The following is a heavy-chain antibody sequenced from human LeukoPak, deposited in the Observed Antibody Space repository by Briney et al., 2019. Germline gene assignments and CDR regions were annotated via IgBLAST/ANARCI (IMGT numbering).Heavy chain of an antibody. CDR3: AREGTSGTHLNWFDP. J-gene: IGHJ5*02. CDR1: GDSLSSYY. Sequence: SETLSLTCSVSGDSLSSYYGRSVRQPAGRGVEWIGRIYTSGSTNYNPSLKSRVPLSVDTSKNQFSLKLSSVTAADTAVYYCAREGTSGTHLNWFDPWGQGTLVTVSS. CDR2: IYTSGST. D-gene: IGHD1-1*01. V-gene: IGHV4-4*07.